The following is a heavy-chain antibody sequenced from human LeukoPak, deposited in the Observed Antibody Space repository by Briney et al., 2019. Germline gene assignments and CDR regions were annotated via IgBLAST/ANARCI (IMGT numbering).Heavy chain of an antibody. CDR2: IRYDGSNK. Sequence: PGGSLRLSCAASGFTFSSYAMHWVRQAPGKGLEWVAFIRYDGSNKYYADSVKGRFTISRDNSKNTLYLQMNSLRADETAVYFCARFIASPGPDAFDIWGQGTLVTVSS. J-gene: IGHJ3*02. CDR3: ARFIASPGPDAFDI. CDR1: GFTFSSYA. V-gene: IGHV3-30*02. D-gene: IGHD6-13*01.